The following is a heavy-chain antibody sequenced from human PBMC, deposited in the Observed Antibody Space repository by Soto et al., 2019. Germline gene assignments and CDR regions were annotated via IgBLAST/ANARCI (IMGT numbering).Heavy chain of an antibody. CDR1: GGAFSSYA. J-gene: IGHJ6*02. D-gene: IGHD3-10*01. CDR3: ARDRPMVRGVISSKLYYYYGMDV. Sequence: ASVKVSCKASGGAFSSYAISLVRQAPGQGLEWMGGIIPIFGTANYAQKFQGRVTITADESTSTAYMELSSLRSEDTAVYYCARDRPMVRGVISSKLYYYYGMDVWGQGTTVTVSS. V-gene: IGHV1-69*13. CDR2: IIPIFGTA.